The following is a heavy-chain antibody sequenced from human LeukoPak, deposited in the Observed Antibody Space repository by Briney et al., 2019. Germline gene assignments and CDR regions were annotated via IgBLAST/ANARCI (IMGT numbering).Heavy chain of an antibody. V-gene: IGHV7-4-1*02. CDR3: ARAASLVVVVAATLSNWFDP. Sequence: VASVKVSCKASGYTFTSYAMNWVRQAPGQGLEWMGWINTNTGNPTYAQGFTGRFVFSLDTSVSTAYLQISSLKAEDTAVYYCARAASLVVVVAATLSNWFDPWGQGTLATVSS. D-gene: IGHD2-15*01. J-gene: IGHJ5*02. CDR2: INTNTGNP. CDR1: GYTFTSYA.